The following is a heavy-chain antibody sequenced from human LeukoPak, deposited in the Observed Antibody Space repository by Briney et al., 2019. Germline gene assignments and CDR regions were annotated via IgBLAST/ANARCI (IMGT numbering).Heavy chain of an antibody. CDR3: ARDLGIGYDILTGSCWFDP. CDR1: GGSTSSYY. Sequence: SETLSLTCTVSGGSTSSYYWSWIRQPPGKGLEWIGYIYYSGSTYYNPSLKSRVTISVDTSKNQFSLKLSSVTAADTAVYYCARDLGIGYDILTGSCWFDPWGQGTLVTVS. V-gene: IGHV4-59*12. D-gene: IGHD3-9*01. J-gene: IGHJ5*02. CDR2: IYYSGST.